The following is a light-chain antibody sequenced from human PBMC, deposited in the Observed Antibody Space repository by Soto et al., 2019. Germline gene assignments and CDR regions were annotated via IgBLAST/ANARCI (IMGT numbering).Light chain of an antibody. J-gene: IGKJ4*01. CDR2: GAS. Sequence: ELVMTQSPATLSVSPGERATLSCRASQSVSSNLAWYQQKPGQAPRLVIYGASTRATGIPARFSGSGSGTEFTLTISRLQSEDFAVYYCQQYNNWPLTFGGGTKVEIK. V-gene: IGKV3-15*01. CDR1: QSVSSN. CDR3: QQYNNWPLT.